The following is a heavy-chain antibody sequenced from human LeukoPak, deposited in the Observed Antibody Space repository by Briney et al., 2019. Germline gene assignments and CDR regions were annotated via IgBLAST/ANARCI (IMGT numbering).Heavy chain of an antibody. J-gene: IGHJ3*02. D-gene: IGHD1-26*01. CDR2: ISTSGTTK. Sequence: GSLRLSCAASGFTFSSYSMSWVRQAPGKGLEWLSYISTSGTTKYYADSVKGRFTISRDNAKNSLYLQMNSLRAEDTAVYYCAKGGYYDLDAFDIWGQGTMVTVSS. CDR1: GFTFSSYS. V-gene: IGHV3-48*01. CDR3: AKGGYYDLDAFDI.